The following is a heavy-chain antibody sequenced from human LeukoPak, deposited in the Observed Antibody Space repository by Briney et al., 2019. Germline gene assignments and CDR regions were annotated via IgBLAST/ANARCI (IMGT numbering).Heavy chain of an antibody. CDR3: ARGRGYCSGGSCYSGNYYYGMDV. V-gene: IGHV4-34*01. CDR1: GGSFSGYY. J-gene: IGHJ6*02. CDR2: INHSGST. Sequence: SETLPLTCAVYGGSFSGYYWSWIRQPPGKGLEWIGEINHSGSTNYNPSLKSRVTISVDTSKNQFSLKLSSVTAADTAVYYCARGRGYCSGGSCYSGNYYYGMDVWGQGTTVTVPS. D-gene: IGHD2-15*01.